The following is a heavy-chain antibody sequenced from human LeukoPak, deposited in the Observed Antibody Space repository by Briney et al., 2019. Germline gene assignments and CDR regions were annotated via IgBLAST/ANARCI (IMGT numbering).Heavy chain of an antibody. Sequence: SETLSLTCAVYGGSFSGYYWSWIRQPPGKGLEWIGEINHSGSNNYNPSLKSRVTISGDTSKNQFSLKLSSVTAADTAVYYCARAPYYDFWSGYYTGYMDVWGKGTTVTVSS. D-gene: IGHD3-3*01. J-gene: IGHJ6*03. CDR2: INHSGSN. CDR3: ARAPYYDFWSGYYTGYMDV. CDR1: GGSFSGYY. V-gene: IGHV4-34*01.